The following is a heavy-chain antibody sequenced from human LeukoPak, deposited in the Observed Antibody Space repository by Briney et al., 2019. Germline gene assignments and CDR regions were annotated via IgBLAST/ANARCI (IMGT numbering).Heavy chain of an antibody. D-gene: IGHD5/OR15-5a*01. Sequence: GGSLRLSCAASGFTFSDYYMSWIRQAPGKGLEWVSYITSTGSTIFYTDSVKGRFTVSRDNSKNTLFLQMDSLRAEDTAIYYCANLVSTGGGYWGQGTLVTVSS. V-gene: IGHV3-11*01. CDR1: GFTFSDYY. CDR3: ANLVSTGGGY. CDR2: ITSTGSTI. J-gene: IGHJ4*02.